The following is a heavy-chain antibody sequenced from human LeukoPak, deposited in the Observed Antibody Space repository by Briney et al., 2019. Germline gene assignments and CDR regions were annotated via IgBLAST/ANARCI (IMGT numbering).Heavy chain of an antibody. J-gene: IGHJ4*02. CDR1: GFTFGSYA. V-gene: IGHV3-30-3*01. D-gene: IGHD2-2*02. CDR3: ARDGLYCSSTSCYTHY. CDR2: ISYDGGNK. Sequence: GGPLRLSCAASGFTFGSYAMHWVRQAPGKGLEWVALISYDGGNKYYADSVKGRFTISRDNSKNTLYLQMNSLRAEDAAVYYCARDGLYCSSTSCYTHYWGQGTLVTVSS.